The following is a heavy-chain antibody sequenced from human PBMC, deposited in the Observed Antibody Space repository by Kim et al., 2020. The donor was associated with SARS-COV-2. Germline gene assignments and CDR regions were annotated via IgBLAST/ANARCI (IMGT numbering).Heavy chain of an antibody. J-gene: IGHJ4*02. Sequence: GGSLRLSCAASGFTFSSYSMNWVRQAPGKGLEWVSSISSSSSYIYYADSVKGRFTISRDNAKNSLYLQMNSLRAEDTAVYYCARVGGKSTQRSFDYWGQGTLVTVSS. V-gene: IGHV3-21*01. D-gene: IGHD3-10*01. CDR1: GFTFSSYS. CDR2: ISSSSSYI. CDR3: ARVGGKSTQRSFDY.